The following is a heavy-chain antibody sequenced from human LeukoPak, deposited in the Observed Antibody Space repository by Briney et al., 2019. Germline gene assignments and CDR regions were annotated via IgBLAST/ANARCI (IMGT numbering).Heavy chain of an antibody. CDR1: GFTFSSYE. CDR3: ARVYYYMDV. V-gene: IGHV3-48*03. Sequence: GGSLRLSCAASGFTFSSYEMNWVRQAPGKGLEWVSYISSSGSTIYYADSVKGRFTISRDNAKNSLYLQMNSLRAEDTAVYYCARVYYYMDVWRKGTTVTVSS. J-gene: IGHJ6*03. CDR2: ISSSGSTI.